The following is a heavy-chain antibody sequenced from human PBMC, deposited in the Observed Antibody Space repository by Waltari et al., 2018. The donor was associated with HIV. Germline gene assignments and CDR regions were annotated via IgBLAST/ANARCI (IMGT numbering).Heavy chain of an antibody. CDR3: ARALGRGYCSSTSCFFDY. CDR1: GYTFTSYA. V-gene: IGHV1-8*02. CDR2: MNPNSGNT. J-gene: IGHJ4*02. D-gene: IGHD2-2*01. Sequence: QVQLVQSAAEVKKPGASVKVSCQASGYTFTSYATTCLRQHTGPGLEWMGWMNPNSGNTGYAQKSQGRVTMTRDTSISTAYMQLSSLRSDDTAVYYCARALGRGYCSSTSCFFDYWGQGPLVTVSS.